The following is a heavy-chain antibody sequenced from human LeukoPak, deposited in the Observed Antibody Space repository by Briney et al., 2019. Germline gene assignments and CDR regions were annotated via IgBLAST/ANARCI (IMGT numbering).Heavy chain of an antibody. V-gene: IGHV1-2*02. J-gene: IGHJ4*02. D-gene: IGHD2-2*01. CDR1: GYTFTGYY. CDR3: ARGAYCSSTSCYVGREGFDY. CDR2: INPNSGGT. Sequence: ASVKVSCKASGYTFTGYYMHWVRQAPGQGLEWMGWINPNSGGTNYAQKFQGRVTMTRDTSISTAYMELSRVRSDDTAVYYCARGAYCSSTSCYVGREGFDYGGQGTLVTVSS.